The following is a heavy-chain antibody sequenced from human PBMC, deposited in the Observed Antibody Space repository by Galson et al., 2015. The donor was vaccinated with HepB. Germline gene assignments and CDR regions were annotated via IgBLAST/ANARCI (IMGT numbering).Heavy chain of an antibody. CDR2: IKSKTDGGTT. CDR3: TTDRATYIAVAAPIDY. Sequence: SLRLSCAASGFTFSNAWMSWVRQAPGKGLEWVGRIKSKTDGGTTDYAAPVKGRFTISRDDSKNTLYLQMNSLKTEDTAVYYCTTDRATYIAVAAPIDYWGQGTLVTVSS. J-gene: IGHJ4*02. V-gene: IGHV3-15*01. CDR1: GFTFSNAW. D-gene: IGHD6-19*01.